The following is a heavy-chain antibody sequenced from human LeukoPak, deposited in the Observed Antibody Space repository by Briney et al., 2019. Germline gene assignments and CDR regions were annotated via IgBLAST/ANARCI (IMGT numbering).Heavy chain of an antibody. Sequence: GASVKVSCKASGGTFTSYAISWVRQAPGQGLEWMGGIIPIFGTANYAQKFQGRVTITADESTSTAYMELSSLRSEDTAVYYCATAYCGGDCPPAPFDYWGQGTLVTVSS. CDR1: GGTFTSYA. V-gene: IGHV1-69*13. CDR3: ATAYCGGDCPPAPFDY. J-gene: IGHJ4*02. CDR2: IIPIFGTA. D-gene: IGHD2-21*01.